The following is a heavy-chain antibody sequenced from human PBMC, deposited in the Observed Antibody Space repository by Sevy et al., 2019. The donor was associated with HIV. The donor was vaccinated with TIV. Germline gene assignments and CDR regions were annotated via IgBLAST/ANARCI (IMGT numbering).Heavy chain of an antibody. CDR3: ARGFYYYDSSGYYWP. Sequence: ASVKVSCKASGYTFTGQYMHWVRQAPGQGLEWMGWINPNSGGTNYAQKFQGRVTMTRDTSISTAYMELSRLRSDDTAVYYCARGFYYYDSSGYYWPWGQGTLVTVSS. CDR1: GYTFTGQY. J-gene: IGHJ5*02. V-gene: IGHV1-2*02. D-gene: IGHD3-22*01. CDR2: INPNSGGT.